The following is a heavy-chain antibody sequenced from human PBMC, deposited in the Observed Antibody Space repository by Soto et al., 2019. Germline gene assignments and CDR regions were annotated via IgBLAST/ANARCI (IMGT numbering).Heavy chain of an antibody. CDR3: ARGKAVVYAPTFDY. CDR1: GGSISSYY. D-gene: IGHD2-8*02. V-gene: IGHV4-59*01. CDR2: IYYSGST. Sequence: SETLSLTCTVSGGSISSYYWSWIRQPPGKGLEWIGYIYYSGSTNYNPSLKSRVTISVDTSKNQFSLKLSSVTAADTAVHYCARGKAVVYAPTFDYWGQGTLVTVSS. J-gene: IGHJ4*02.